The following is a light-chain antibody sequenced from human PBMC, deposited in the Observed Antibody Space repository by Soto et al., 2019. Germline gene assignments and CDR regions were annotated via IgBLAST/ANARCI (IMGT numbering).Light chain of an antibody. CDR1: SSDGGSYNL. J-gene: IGLJ1*01. CDR2: EVS. CDR3: CSYASGV. Sequence: QSALTQPASVSGSPGQSITISCTGTSSDGGSYNLVSWYQQHPGKAPKLMIYEVSKRPSGVSNRFSGSKSGNTAFLTISGLQAEDEGDYYWCSYASGVFGTGTKLTVL. V-gene: IGLV2-23*02.